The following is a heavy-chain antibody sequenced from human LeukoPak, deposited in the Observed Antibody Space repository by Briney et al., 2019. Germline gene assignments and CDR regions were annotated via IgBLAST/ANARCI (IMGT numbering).Heavy chain of an antibody. V-gene: IGHV4-59*01. J-gene: IGHJ6*02. D-gene: IGHD3-22*01. CDR1: GGSISGYY. CDR2: IYYSGST. Sequence: SETLSLTCTVSGGSISGYYWSWIRQPPGKGLEGIGYIYYSGSTNYNPSLKSRVTISVDTSKNQFSLKLSSVTAADTAVYYCARDRSPEGYYDSSHWDYYHGMDVWGQGTTVTVSS. CDR3: ARDRSPEGYYDSSHWDYYHGMDV.